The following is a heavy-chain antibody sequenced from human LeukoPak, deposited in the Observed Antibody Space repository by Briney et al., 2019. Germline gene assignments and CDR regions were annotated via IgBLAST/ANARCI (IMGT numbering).Heavy chain of an antibody. CDR2: IYYSGST. V-gene: IGHV4-59*01. D-gene: IGHD3-16*01. CDR3: ARGLGAYHPDAFDI. J-gene: IGHJ3*02. Sequence: SETLSLTCTVSGGSISSYYWSWIRQPPGKGLEWIGYIYYSGSTNYNPSLKSRVTISVDTSKNQFSLKLSSVTAADTAVNYCARGLGAYHPDAFDIWGQGTMVTVSS. CDR1: GGSISSYY.